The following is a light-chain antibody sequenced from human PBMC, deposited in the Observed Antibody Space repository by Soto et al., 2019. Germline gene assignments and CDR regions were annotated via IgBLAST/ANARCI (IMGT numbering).Light chain of an antibody. CDR3: QQYGSSPLT. V-gene: IGKV3-20*01. CDR2: GAS. CDR1: QSVSSSY. J-gene: IGKJ4*01. Sequence: EIVLTQSPGTLSLSPGERATLSCRASQSVSSSYLAWYQQKPGQAPRLLIYGASSRATGIPDRFSGSGSGTDFTLTISRLAPEDLAVSFCQQYGSSPLTFGGGTKVEIK.